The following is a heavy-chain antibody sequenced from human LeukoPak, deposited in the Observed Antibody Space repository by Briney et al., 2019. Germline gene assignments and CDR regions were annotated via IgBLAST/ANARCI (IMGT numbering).Heavy chain of an antibody. Sequence: SETLSLTCTVSGGSISSYYWSWIRQPAGKGLQWIGRIYTSGSTNYNPSLKSRVTMSVDTSKNQFSLKLTSVAAADTAVYYCARAYYDTSGYPGWYFDLWGRGTLVTVSS. V-gene: IGHV4-4*07. J-gene: IGHJ2*01. CDR1: GGSISSYY. CDR3: ARAYYDTSGYPGWYFDL. CDR2: IYTSGST. D-gene: IGHD3-22*01.